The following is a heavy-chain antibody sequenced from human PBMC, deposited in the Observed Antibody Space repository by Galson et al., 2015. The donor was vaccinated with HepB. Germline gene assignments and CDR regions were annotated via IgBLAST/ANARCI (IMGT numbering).Heavy chain of an antibody. D-gene: IGHD1-7*01. J-gene: IGHJ5*02. CDR2: IYHRGNT. CDR3: VRGELIEGFAP. CDR1: GDSISSSDW. V-gene: IGHV4/OR15-8*02. Sequence: ETLSLTCAVSGDSISSSDWWSWVRQPPGKGLEWIGEIYHRGNTNYNPSLKSRVAISIDKSKNHFSLNLSSVTAADTAVYYCVRGELIEGFAPWGQGTLVTVSS.